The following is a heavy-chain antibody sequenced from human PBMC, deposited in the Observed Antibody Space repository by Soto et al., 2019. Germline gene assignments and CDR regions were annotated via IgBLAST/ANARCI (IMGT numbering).Heavy chain of an antibody. CDR1: GGSISSYY. CDR3: AREGRYCSSTSCPRRFDY. CDR2: IYYSGST. Sequence: QVQLQESGPGLVKPSETLSLTCTVSGGSISSYYWSWIRQPPGKGLEWIGYIYYSGSTNYNPSLKSRVTISVDTSKNQFSLKLSSVTAADTAVYYCAREGRYCSSTSCPRRFDYWGQGTLVTVSS. D-gene: IGHD2-2*01. V-gene: IGHV4-59*01. J-gene: IGHJ4*02.